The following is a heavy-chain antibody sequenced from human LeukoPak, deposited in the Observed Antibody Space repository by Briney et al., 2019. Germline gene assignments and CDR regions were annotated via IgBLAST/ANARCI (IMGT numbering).Heavy chain of an antibody. J-gene: IGHJ4*02. CDR2: ISSSSSHI. D-gene: IGHD6-6*01. CDR3: ARDGSIAATQNFDY. CDR1: GFTFSSYS. Sequence: SGGSLRLSCAASGFTFSSYSMNWVRQAPGKGLEWVSSISSSSSHIYYADSVKGRFTISRDNAKNSLYLQMNSLRAEDTAVYYCARDGSIAATQNFDYWGQGTLVTVSS. V-gene: IGHV3-21*01.